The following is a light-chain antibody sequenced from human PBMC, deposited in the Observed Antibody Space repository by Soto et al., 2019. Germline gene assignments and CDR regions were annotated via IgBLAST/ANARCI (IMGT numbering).Light chain of an antibody. CDR2: EAS. CDR3: HQRSNWPLT. V-gene: IGKV3-11*01. Sequence: EIVLTQSPGTLSLSPGESATLSCRASQGIGRYLAWFQQKPGQPPRLLIYEASTRATGIPGRFSGSGSGTDFTLTISSLEPEDFAVYYCHQRSNWPLTFGPGTKVEI. J-gene: IGKJ3*01. CDR1: QGIGRY.